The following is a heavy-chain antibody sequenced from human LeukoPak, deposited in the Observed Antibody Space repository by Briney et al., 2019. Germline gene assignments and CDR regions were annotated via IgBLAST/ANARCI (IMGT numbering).Heavy chain of an antibody. CDR1: RYTFIPSY. D-gene: IGHD6-19*01. V-gene: IGHV1-2*02. Sequence: APVKLSCKTSRYTFIPSYVHWVRKAPGHRLEWMGWINPNSAVTNYAQKFPGRVTMTRHTSISTDYLELRRMRSDDTAVDYCARAWESSGWYRYYYYYLDVWGKGTTVTVSS. J-gene: IGHJ6*03. CDR3: ARAWESSGWYRYYYYYLDV. CDR2: INPNSAVT.